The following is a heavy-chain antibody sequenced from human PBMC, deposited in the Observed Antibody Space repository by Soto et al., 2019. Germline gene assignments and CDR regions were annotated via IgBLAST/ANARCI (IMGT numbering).Heavy chain of an antibody. CDR2: ISYDGSSK. Sequence: QVQLVESGGGVVQPGRSLRLSCAASGFTFSNYGIHWVRQAPGKGLEWVAVISYDGSSKDYADSVKGRFTISRDNSKNTLYLQMNSLRIEDTAVYYCAKDDGSTWSMFDSYYGVDVWGQGTTVTVSS. CDR1: GFTFSNYG. D-gene: IGHD6-13*01. V-gene: IGHV3-30*18. J-gene: IGHJ6*02. CDR3: AKDDGSTWSMFDSYYGVDV.